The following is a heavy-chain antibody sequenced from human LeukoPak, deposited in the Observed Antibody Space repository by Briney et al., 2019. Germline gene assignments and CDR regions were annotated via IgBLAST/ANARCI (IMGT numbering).Heavy chain of an antibody. V-gene: IGHV3-30*02. Sequence: GGSLRLPCAAYGFTFSTYGMLWVRQAPGQGPEWVALIRYDGSNKYYADSVKGRFTISRDNSKNTLYLQMNSLRVEDTAMYYCAKAGTQQWLLFVGVYWGQGALVTVSS. D-gene: IGHD6-19*01. CDR1: GFTFSTYG. J-gene: IGHJ4*02. CDR3: AKAGTQQWLLFVGVY. CDR2: IRYDGSNK.